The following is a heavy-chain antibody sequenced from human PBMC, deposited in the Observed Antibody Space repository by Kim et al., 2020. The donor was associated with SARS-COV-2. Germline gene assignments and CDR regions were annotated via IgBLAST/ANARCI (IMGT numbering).Heavy chain of an antibody. J-gene: IGHJ4*02. D-gene: IGHD2-2*01. CDR3: ARDIVVVPAAMGLDD. Sequence: AQKFQGRVTMTRDTSTSTVYMELSSLRSEDTDVYYCARDIVVVPAAMGLDDWGQGPLVTVSS. V-gene: IGHV1-46*01.